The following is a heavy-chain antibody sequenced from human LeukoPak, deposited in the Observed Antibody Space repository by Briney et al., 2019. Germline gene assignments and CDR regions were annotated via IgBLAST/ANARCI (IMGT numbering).Heavy chain of an antibody. CDR3: EGGASSTVHY. Sequence: RGPLRLSCAASGLTFSIYWTHVGCQAPRKGLVWVSRINGDGSMTYAACVKGRFTIYRDNSKNMLYLQRNSLRAEDAAVYYCEGGASSTVHYWGQGTLVTVSS. J-gene: IGHJ4*02. CDR1: GLTFSIYW. V-gene: IGHV3-74*01. CDR2: INGDGSMT. D-gene: IGHD6-13*01.